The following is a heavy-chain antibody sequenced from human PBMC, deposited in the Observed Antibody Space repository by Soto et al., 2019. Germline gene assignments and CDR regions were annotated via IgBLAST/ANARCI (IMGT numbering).Heavy chain of an antibody. Sequence: GGSLRLSCAASGFTFSSYGMHWVRQMPGKGLEWMGIIYPGDSDTRYSPSFQGQVTISADKSISTAYLQWSSLKASDTAMYYCARHNDYSNYLALDYWGQGTLVTVSS. J-gene: IGHJ4*02. D-gene: IGHD4-4*01. CDR2: IYPGDSDT. CDR1: GFTFSSYG. CDR3: ARHNDYSNYLALDY. V-gene: IGHV5-51*01.